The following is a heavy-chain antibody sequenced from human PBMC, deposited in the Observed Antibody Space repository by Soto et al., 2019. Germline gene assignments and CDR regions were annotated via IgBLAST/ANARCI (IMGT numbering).Heavy chain of an antibody. D-gene: IGHD3-9*01. Sequence: ASVKVSCKVSGYTLTELSMHWVRQAPGKGLEWMGGFDPEDGETIYAQKFQGRVTMTEDTSTDTAYMELSSLRSEDTAVYYCQADDILTGYYSFDYWGQGTLVTVSS. J-gene: IGHJ4*02. CDR3: QADDILTGYYSFDY. CDR2: FDPEDGET. CDR1: GYTLTELS. V-gene: IGHV1-24*01.